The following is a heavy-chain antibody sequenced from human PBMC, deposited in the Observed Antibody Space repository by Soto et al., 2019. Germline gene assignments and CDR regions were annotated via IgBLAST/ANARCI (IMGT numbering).Heavy chain of an antibody. D-gene: IGHD2-8*01. CDR2: ISYDGRNK. CDR3: ANILIMVYGLTYFDF. J-gene: IGHJ4*02. Sequence: RGLEWVVVISYDGRNKYYADPVKGRFTISRDNYKNTLYLQMNSLRAEDTVVYYCANILIMVYGLTYFDFRCQGTLGTVAS. V-gene: IGHV3-30*18.